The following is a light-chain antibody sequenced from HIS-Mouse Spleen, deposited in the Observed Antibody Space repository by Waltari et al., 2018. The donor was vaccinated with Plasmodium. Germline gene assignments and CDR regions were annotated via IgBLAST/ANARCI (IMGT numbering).Light chain of an antibody. CDR1: KLGDKY. CDR2: QDS. Sequence: YELTQPPSVSVSPGQTASITCSGDKLGDKYACWYQQKPGQSPVLVIYQDSKRPSGIPERFSGSNSGNTATLTISGTQAMDEADYYCQAWDSSTAVFGGGTKLTVL. V-gene: IGLV3-1*01. J-gene: IGLJ3*02. CDR3: QAWDSSTAV.